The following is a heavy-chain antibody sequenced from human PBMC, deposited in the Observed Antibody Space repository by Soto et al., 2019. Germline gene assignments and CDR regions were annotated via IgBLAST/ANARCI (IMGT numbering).Heavy chain of an antibody. J-gene: IGHJ4*02. CDR2: IVVGSGNT. D-gene: IGHD2-2*01. CDR3: AASRGSHIVVVPAAMSF. V-gene: IGHV1-58*02. CDR1: GFTFTSSA. Sequence: GASVKVSCKASGFTFTSSAMQWVRQARGQRLEWIGWIVVGSGNTNYAQKFQERVTITRDMSTSTAYMELSSLRSEDTAVYYCAASRGSHIVVVPAAMSFWGQGTLVTVSS.